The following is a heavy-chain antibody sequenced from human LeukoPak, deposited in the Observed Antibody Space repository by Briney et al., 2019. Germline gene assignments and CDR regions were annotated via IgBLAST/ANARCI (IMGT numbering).Heavy chain of an antibody. CDR2: IIPIFGTA. CDR1: GGTFSSYA. CDR3: ARGLIGGIAVAGPDAFDI. V-gene: IGHV1-69*13. Sequence: SVKVSCKASGGTFSSYAISWVRQTPGQGLEWMGGIIPIFGTANYAQKFQGRVTITADESTSTAYMELSSLRSEDTAVYYCARGLIGGIAVAGPDAFDIWGQGTMVTVSS. J-gene: IGHJ3*02. D-gene: IGHD6-19*01.